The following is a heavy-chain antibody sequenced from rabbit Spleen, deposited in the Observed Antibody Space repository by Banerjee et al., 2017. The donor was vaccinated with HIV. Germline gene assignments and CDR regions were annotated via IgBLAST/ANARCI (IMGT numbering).Heavy chain of an antibody. CDR2: IYGGSSGST. Sequence: QSLEESGGDLVKPGASPTLTCTASGFSFSSYYWICWVRQAPGKGPEWIACIYGGSSGSTYYGSWAKGRFTISKTSSTTVTLQMTSLAAADTATYFCARGIPYGYAGDSYPPYGMDLWGPGTLVTVS. J-gene: IGHJ6*01. CDR3: ARGIPYGYAGDSYPPYGMDL. V-gene: IGHV1S40*01. D-gene: IGHD6-1*01. CDR1: GFSFSSYYW.